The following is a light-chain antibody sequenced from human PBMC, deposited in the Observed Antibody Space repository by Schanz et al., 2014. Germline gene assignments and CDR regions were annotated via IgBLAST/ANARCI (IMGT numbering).Light chain of an antibody. J-gene: IGLJ2*01. Sequence: QSALTQPASVSGSPGQSITISCTGTSSDVGGYNSVSWYQQHPGKAPKLMIYDVRNRPSGVPDRFSASKSGNTASLTISGLQAEDEAGYYCCSYAGSDSWVFGGGTKLTVL. CDR1: SSDVGGYNS. CDR3: CSYAGSDSWV. V-gene: IGLV2-23*02. CDR2: DVR.